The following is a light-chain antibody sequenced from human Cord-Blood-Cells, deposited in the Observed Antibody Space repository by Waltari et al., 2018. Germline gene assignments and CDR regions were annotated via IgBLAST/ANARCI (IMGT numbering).Light chain of an antibody. V-gene: IGLV2-11*01. CDR2: DVS. CDR1: SSDVGGYHY. J-gene: IGLJ3*02. CDR3: CSYAGSYTLV. Sequence: QSALTQPRSVSGSPGQPVTISCTGTSSDVGGYHYVSWYQQHPGKAPKLMIYDVSKRPSGVPDRFSGSKSGNTASLTISGLQAEDEADYYCCSYAGSYTLVFGGGTKLTVL.